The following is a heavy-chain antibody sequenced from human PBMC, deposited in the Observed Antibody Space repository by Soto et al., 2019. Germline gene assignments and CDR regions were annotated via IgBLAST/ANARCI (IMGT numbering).Heavy chain of an antibody. J-gene: IGHJ1*01. D-gene: IGHD6-19*01. Sequence: AASVKVSCKASGYTFTSYGISWVRQAPGQGLEWMGWISAYNGNTNYAQKLQGRVTMTTDTSTSTAYMELRSLRSDDTAVYYCARDFSEQRWLVTYFQHWGQGTLVTVSS. CDR3: ARDFSEQRWLVTYFQH. CDR1: GYTFTSYG. CDR2: ISAYNGNT. V-gene: IGHV1-18*04.